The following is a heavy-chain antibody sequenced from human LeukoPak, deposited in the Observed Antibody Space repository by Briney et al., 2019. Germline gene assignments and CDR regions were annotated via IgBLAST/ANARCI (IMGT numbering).Heavy chain of an antibody. CDR3: ARDGEYPYYGMDV. V-gene: IGHV4-59*01. CDR2: IYYSGST. CDR1: GGSISSYY. Sequence: SETLSLTCTVSGGSISSYYWSWIRQPPGKGLEWIGYIYYSGSTNYNPSLKSRVTISVDTSKNQFSLKLSSVTAADTAVYYCARDGEYPYYGMDVWGQGTTVTVSS. J-gene: IGHJ6*02. D-gene: IGHD6-6*01.